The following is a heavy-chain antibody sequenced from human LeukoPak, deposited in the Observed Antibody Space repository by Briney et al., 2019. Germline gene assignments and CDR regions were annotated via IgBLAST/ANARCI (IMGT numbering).Heavy chain of an antibody. V-gene: IGHV6-1*01. CDR3: ASSSLRGSDAFDI. CDR1: GGSVSNNNAA. CDR2: TYYRSKCYI. Sequence: SQTLSLTFPISGGSVSNNNAAGNCMRQSPSRALEWLRSTYYRSKCYIGYVVAVSSRITINPFASKNQFSLQLTSVTPQATTVYYCASSSLRGSDAFDIWGQGTMVTVSS. D-gene: IGHD3-16*01. J-gene: IGHJ3*02.